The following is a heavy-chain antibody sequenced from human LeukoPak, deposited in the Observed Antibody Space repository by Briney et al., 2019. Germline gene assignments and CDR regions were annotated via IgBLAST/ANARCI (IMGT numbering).Heavy chain of an antibody. Sequence: GASVKVSCKASGGTFSSYAISWVRQAPGQGLEWMGGIIPIFGTANYAQKFQGRVTITTDESTSTAYMELSSLRSEDTAAYYCARTYCSSTSCGGYGAFDIWGQGTMVTVSS. D-gene: IGHD2-2*01. CDR2: IIPIFGTA. CDR1: GGTFSSYA. J-gene: IGHJ3*02. CDR3: ARTYCSSTSCGGYGAFDI. V-gene: IGHV1-69*05.